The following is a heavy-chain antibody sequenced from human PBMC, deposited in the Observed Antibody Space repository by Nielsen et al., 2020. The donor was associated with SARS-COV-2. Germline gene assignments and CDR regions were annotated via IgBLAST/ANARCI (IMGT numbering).Heavy chain of an antibody. CDR3: AKDRVAGAIDY. J-gene: IGHJ4*02. V-gene: IGHV3-30*18. Sequence: LKISCAASGFTFSSYGMHWVRQAPGKGLEWVAVISYDGSNKYYADSVKGRFTISRDNSKNTLYLQMNSLRAEDTAVYYCAKDRVAGAIDYWGQGTLVTVSS. D-gene: IGHD6-19*01. CDR2: ISYDGSNK. CDR1: GFTFSSYG.